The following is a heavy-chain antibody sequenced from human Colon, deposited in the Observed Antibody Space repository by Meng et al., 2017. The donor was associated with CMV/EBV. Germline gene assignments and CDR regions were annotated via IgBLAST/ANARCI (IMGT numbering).Heavy chain of an antibody. J-gene: IGHJ4*02. CDR2: ISSSSSTI. CDR3: ARDGIQL. Sequence: GESPKISCATPGFTFSSYSMNWVRQAPGEGLEWVSYISSSSSTIYYADSVKGRFTISRDNAKNSLYLQMNSLRAEDTAVYYCARDGIQLWGRGTLVTVSS. D-gene: IGHD5-18*01. V-gene: IGHV3-48*04. CDR1: GFTFSSYS.